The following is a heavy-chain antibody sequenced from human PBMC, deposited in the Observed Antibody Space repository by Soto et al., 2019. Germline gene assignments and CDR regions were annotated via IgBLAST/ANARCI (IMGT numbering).Heavy chain of an antibody. CDR1: GFTFSSYG. D-gene: IGHD5-12*01. CDR2: ISYDGSNK. J-gene: IGHJ3*02. V-gene: IGHV3-30*18. CDR3: AKPGLEMATIRGAFDI. Sequence: GSLRLSCAASGFTFSSYGMHWVRQAPGKGLEWVAVISYDGSNKYYADSVKGRFTISRDNSKNTLYLQMNSLRAEDTAVYYCAKPGLEMATIRGAFDIWGQGTMVTVSS.